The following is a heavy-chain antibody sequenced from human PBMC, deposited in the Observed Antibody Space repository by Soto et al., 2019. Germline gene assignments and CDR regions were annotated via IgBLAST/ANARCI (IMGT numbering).Heavy chain of an antibody. CDR2: IIPIFGTA. V-gene: IGHV1-69*01. J-gene: IGHJ6*02. Sequence: GGSLRLSCAASGFTFSSYSMNWVRQAPGQGLEWMGGIIPIFGTANYAQKFQGRVTITADESTSTAYMELSSLRSEDTAVYYCARDGYSYGGDYYYGMDVWGQGTTVTVSS. CDR3: ARDGYSYGGDYYYGMDV. D-gene: IGHD5-18*01. CDR1: GFTFSSYS.